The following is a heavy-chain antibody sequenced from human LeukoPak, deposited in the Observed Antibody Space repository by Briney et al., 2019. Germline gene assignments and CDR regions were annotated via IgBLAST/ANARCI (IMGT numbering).Heavy chain of an antibody. Sequence: GGSLRLSCAASGFTFSSYAMHWVRQAPGKGLEWVAVISYDGSNKYYADSVKGRFTISRDNSKNTLYLQMNSLRAEDTAVYYCVRVADYGDAFDIWGQGTMVTVSS. J-gene: IGHJ3*02. CDR2: ISYDGSNK. V-gene: IGHV3-30-3*01. CDR3: VRVADYGDAFDI. D-gene: IGHD4-17*01. CDR1: GFTFSSYA.